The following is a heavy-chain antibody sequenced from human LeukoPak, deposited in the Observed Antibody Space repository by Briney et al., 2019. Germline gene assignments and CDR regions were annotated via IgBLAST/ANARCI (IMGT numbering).Heavy chain of an antibody. V-gene: IGHV1-2*02. Sequence: ASAKVSCKASGYTFIDYYIHWVRQAPGQGLEWMGWINPNSNSTNYAQKFQGRVTLTWDTSISTVYMELSTMRSDDTAVYYCARDTAPYYLDGSGYYLDYWGQGTLVTVSS. CDR2: INPNSNST. D-gene: IGHD3-22*01. J-gene: IGHJ4*02. CDR3: ARDTAPYYLDGSGYYLDY. CDR1: GYTFIDYY.